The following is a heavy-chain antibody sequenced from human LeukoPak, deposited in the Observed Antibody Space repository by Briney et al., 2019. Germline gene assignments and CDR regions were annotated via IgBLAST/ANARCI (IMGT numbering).Heavy chain of an antibody. D-gene: IGHD1-1*01. CDR3: ARDVHRYLGGGSSNWNAYPYYMDI. CDR1: GYSFTNYD. CDR2: VNPHSGNT. J-gene: IGHJ6*03. V-gene: IGHV1-8*01. Sequence: ASVKVSCKASGYSFTNYDINWVRQATGQGLEWMGLVNPHSGNTGYAQNFQGRVTMTRKTSIGTAHMELGSLISEDTAVYYCARDVHRYLGGGSSNWNAYPYYMDIWGTGTTVTVSS.